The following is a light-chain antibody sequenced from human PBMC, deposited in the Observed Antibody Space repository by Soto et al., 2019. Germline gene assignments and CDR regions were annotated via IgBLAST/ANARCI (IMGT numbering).Light chain of an antibody. Sequence: EVVLTQSPGTLSLSPVERATLSGLASQSISSNYLAWYQQKPGQAPRLLIYDASNRAKGIPARFSGSGPGTDFTLTISSLEPEDFAVYYCQQRSNWPITFGQGTRLEIK. V-gene: IGKV3D-11*02. CDR1: QSISSNY. J-gene: IGKJ5*01. CDR3: QQRSNWPIT. CDR2: DAS.